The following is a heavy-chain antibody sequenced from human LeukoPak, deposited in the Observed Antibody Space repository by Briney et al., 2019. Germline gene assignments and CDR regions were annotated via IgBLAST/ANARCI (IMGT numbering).Heavy chain of an antibody. J-gene: IGHJ4*02. Sequence: GALRLSCAASGFTFSSYSMNWVRQAPGKGLEWVSSISSSSSYMYYADSVKGRFTISRDNAKNSLYLQMNSLRAGDTAVYYCARDYTIAAAGTVDYWGQGTLVTVSS. CDR2: ISSSSSYM. V-gene: IGHV3-21*01. CDR1: GFTFSSYS. D-gene: IGHD6-13*01. CDR3: ARDYTIAAAGTVDY.